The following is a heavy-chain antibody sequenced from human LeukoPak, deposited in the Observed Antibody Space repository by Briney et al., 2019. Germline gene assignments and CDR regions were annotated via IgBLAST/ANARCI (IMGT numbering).Heavy chain of an antibody. CDR1: GGSVSSGSYY. CDR2: IYYSGST. D-gene: IGHD1-26*01. Sequence: SETLSLTCTVSGGSVSSGSYYWSWIRQPPGKGLEWIGYIYYSGSTNYNPSLKSRVTISVDTSKNQFSLKLSSVTAADTAVYCCASVLGQDYFDYWGQGTLVTVSS. V-gene: IGHV4-61*01. CDR3: ASVLGQDYFDY. J-gene: IGHJ4*02.